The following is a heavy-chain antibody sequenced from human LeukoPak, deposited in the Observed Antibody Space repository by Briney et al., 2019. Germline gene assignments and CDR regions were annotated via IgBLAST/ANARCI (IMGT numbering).Heavy chain of an antibody. D-gene: IGHD1-1*01. CDR3: ARATTPPGCFDY. V-gene: IGHV3-30-3*01. CDR2: ISNDEANK. J-gene: IGHJ4*02. CDR1: GFAFSTYA. Sequence: GGSLRLSCVASGFAFSTYAMHWVRQAPGKGLEWVAVISNDEANKYCTDSVKGRFTISRDTSKNTLYLQMDSLRVEDTAVYYCARATTPPGCFDYWGQGTLVTVSS.